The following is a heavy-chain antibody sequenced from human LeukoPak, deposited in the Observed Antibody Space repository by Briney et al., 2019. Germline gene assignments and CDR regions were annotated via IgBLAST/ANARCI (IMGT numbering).Heavy chain of an antibody. CDR2: ISGSGTST. J-gene: IGHJ4*02. Sequence: GGSLRLSCAASGFTFRSYSMNWVRQAPGKGLEWVSVISGSGTSTDYADSVKGRFTISRDNSANTLYLQMNSLRAEDTAVYYCAKHWNSAYYNFDHWGQGTLVTVSS. CDR3: AKHWNSAYYNFDH. CDR1: GFTFRSYS. D-gene: IGHD3-22*01. V-gene: IGHV3-23*01.